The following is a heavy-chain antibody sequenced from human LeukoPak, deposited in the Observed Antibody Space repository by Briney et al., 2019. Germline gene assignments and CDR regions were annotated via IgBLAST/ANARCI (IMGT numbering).Heavy chain of an antibody. CDR1: GGSINHYY. J-gene: IGHJ6*03. V-gene: IGHV4-59*01. D-gene: IGHD3-22*01. CDR3: ARSSEGRYYYDSSGYSYFYYYMDV. Sequence: PSETLSLTCTVSGGSINHYYWSWIRQPPGKGLEWIGNIYYSGSTSYNPSLKSRVTISVDTSKKQFSLELSSVTAADTAVYYCARSSEGRYYYDSSGYSYFYYYMDVWGKGTTVTISS. CDR2: IYYSGST.